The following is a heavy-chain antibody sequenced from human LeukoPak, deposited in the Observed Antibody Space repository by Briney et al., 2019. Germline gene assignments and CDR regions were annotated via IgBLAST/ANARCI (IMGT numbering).Heavy chain of an antibody. CDR3: ESLSMAHWYYYYYMDV. V-gene: IGHV4-34*01. CDR1: GGSFSGYY. CDR2: INHSGST. J-gene: IGHJ6*03. D-gene: IGHD2/OR15-2a*01. Sequence: SETLSLTCAVYGGSFSGYYWSWIRQPPGNGLEGIGEINHSGSTNYNPSLKSRVIISVDTSKNQFSLKLSSVTAADTAVYYCESLSMAHWYYYYYMDVWGKGTTVNVSS.